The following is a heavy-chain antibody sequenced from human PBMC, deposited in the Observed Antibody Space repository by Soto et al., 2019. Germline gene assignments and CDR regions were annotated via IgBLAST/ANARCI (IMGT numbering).Heavy chain of an antibody. D-gene: IGHD5-12*01. Sequence: SETLSLTCTVSCGSISSYYWSWIRQPPGKGLEWIGYIYYSGSTNYNPSLKSRVTISVDTSKNQFSLKLSSVTAADTAVYYCAKGRDGYDYWGQGTLVTVSS. J-gene: IGHJ4*02. V-gene: IGHV4-59*01. CDR3: AKGRDGYDY. CDR1: CGSISSYY. CDR2: IYYSGST.